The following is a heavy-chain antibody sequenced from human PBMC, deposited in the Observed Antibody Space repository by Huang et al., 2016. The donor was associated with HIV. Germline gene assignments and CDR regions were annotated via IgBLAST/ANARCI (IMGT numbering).Heavy chain of an antibody. CDR1: TFTFGAYW. CDR2: IRQDESEK. J-gene: IGHJ6*02. V-gene: IGHV3-7*03. CDR3: ATKTGAMDI. Sequence: VESGGRLVQPGGYIRLSCGGSTFTFGAYWMSWVRQTPGKGLEWVANIRQDESEKYDVDSVKGRFNISRDNAKKVLFLEMNNVTVEDTATYYCATKTGAMDIWGQGTTVTVS. D-gene: IGHD1-7*01.